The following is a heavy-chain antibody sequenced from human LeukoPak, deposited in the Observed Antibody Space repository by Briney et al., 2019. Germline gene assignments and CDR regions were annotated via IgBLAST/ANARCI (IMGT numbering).Heavy chain of an antibody. V-gene: IGHV3-23*01. CDR2: ISVSGGST. CDR3: AKDLYSSGWLYAFDI. Sequence: PGGSLRLSCAASGFTLSNYAMNWVRQAPGKGLEWVSGISVSGGSTYYADSVKGRFTISRDNSKNTLYLQMNSLRAEDTAVYYCAKDLYSSGWLYAFDIWGQGTMVTVSS. D-gene: IGHD6-19*01. CDR1: GFTLSNYA. J-gene: IGHJ3*02.